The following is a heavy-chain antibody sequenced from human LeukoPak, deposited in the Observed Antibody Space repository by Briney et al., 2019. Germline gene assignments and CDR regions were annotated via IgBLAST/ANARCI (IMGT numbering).Heavy chain of an antibody. CDR3: AREQYGGKDY. Sequence: PGGSLTVSRAASGFTFSNYWMSWVRQAPGKGLEWVANIKEDGSEIYYVDSVKGRFTISRDNAKNSVYLQMNSLRAEDTAVYYCAREQYGGKDYWGKGNVDPVSS. CDR1: GFTFSNYW. D-gene: IGHD4-23*01. V-gene: IGHV3-7*05. CDR2: IKEDGSEI. J-gene: IGHJ4*02.